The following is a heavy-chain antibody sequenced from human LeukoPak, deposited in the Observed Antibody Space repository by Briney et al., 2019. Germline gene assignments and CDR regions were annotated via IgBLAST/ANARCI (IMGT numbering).Heavy chain of an antibody. J-gene: IGHJ4*02. CDR3: ARDSGYSYADDY. Sequence: PGRSLRLSRAASGFTFRSYAMQWVRQAPGKGLEWVSYITYNSGTIFYADSVKGRFTISRDNAKDSLYLQMSSLRDEDTAVYYCARDSGYSYADDYWGQGTLVTVSS. CDR1: GFTFRSYA. CDR2: ITYNSGTI. D-gene: IGHD5-18*01. V-gene: IGHV3-48*02.